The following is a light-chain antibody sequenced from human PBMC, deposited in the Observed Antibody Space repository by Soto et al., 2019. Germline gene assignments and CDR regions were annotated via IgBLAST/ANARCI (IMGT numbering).Light chain of an antibody. V-gene: IGLV2-23*02. CDR1: SSDVGSHNL. CDR2: EVS. CDR3: CSSGGSRAV. Sequence: QSALTQPASVSGSPGQSITISCTGTSSDVGSHNLVSWYQQHPGQAPKLMIYEVSKRPSGVSPRFSASKSGNTASLTISGLQAEDEADYYCCSSGGSRAVFGGGTQLTVL. J-gene: IGLJ7*01.